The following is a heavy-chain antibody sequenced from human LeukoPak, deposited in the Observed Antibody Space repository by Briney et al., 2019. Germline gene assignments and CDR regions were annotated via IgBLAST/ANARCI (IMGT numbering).Heavy chain of an antibody. CDR1: GDSISSSNW. J-gene: IGHJ4*02. CDR3: ASSLNFDCFDY. V-gene: IGHV4-4*02. D-gene: IGHD3-9*01. Sequence: SGTLSLTCAVSGDSISSSNWWTWVRQPPGKRLEWLGEIYHSGSTNYNPSLKSRVTILVDKSTNQFSLKLSSVTAADTAVYYCASSLNFDCFDYWGQGTLVTVSS. CDR2: IYHSGST.